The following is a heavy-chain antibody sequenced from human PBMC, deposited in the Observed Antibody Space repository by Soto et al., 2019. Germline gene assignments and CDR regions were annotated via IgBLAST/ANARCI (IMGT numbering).Heavy chain of an antibody. CDR1: GGPFSTYT. CDR2: IISIADRT. V-gene: IGHV1-69*08. Sequence: ASVKVSCKASGGPFSTYTISWVRQAPGHGLEWMARIISIADRTNYAQKFQGRVTITADKSTNTAYMELSSLRSEDTAVYYCAREGRDCSSISCLLDSWGQGTLVTVSS. CDR3: AREGRDCSSISCLLDS. J-gene: IGHJ4*02. D-gene: IGHD2-2*01.